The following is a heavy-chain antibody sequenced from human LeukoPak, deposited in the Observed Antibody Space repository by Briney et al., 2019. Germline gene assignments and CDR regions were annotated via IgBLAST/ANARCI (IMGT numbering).Heavy chain of an antibody. CDR2: ISPDSGAI. CDR1: GFTFNTYS. V-gene: IGHV3-21*01. CDR3: ARNSPTLNWFDP. J-gene: IGHJ5*02. Sequence: GGSLRLSCEASGFTFNTYSMNWVRQAPGKGLEWVSSISPDSGAIYYADSLKGRFTISRDNAKNSLYLQMNSLSAEDTAVYYCARNSPTLNWFDPWGQGTLVTVSS. D-gene: IGHD4-23*01.